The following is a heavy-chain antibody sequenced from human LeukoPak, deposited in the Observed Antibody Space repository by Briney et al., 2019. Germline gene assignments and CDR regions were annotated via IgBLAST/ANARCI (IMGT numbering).Heavy chain of an antibody. V-gene: IGHV3-48*03. CDR1: GFTFSSYE. CDR3: ARGTLNIPGEHGAFDY. D-gene: IGHD1-14*01. J-gene: IGHJ4*02. Sequence: GGSLRLSCAASGFTFSSYEMNWVRQAPGKGLEWVSYISSSGSTIYYADSVKGRFTISRDNAKNSLYLQMNSLRAEDTAVYYCARGTLNIPGEHGAFDYWGQGTLATVSS. CDR2: ISSSGSTI.